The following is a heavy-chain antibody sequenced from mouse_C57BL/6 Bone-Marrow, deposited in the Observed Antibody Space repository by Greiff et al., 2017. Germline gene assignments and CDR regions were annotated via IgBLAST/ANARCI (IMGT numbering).Heavy chain of an antibody. CDR2: IYPRSGNT. D-gene: IGHD2-1*01. CDR3: ASSLPPAWFAY. Sequence: VKLQESGAELVRPGASVKLSCKASGYTFTSYGISWVKQRTGQGLEWIGEIYPRSGNTYYNEKFKGKATLTADKSSSTAYMELRSLTSEDSAVYFCASSLPPAWFAYWGQGTLVTVSA. J-gene: IGHJ3*01. CDR1: GYTFTSYG. V-gene: IGHV1-81*01.